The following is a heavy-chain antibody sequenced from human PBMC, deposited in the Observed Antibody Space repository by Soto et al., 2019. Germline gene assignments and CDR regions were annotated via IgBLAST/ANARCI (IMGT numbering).Heavy chain of an antibody. CDR3: ARDGRCSGGSCYSRY. CDR2: MNSDGSNT. D-gene: IGHD2-15*01. CDR1: GFTFSSYS. Sequence: GGSLRLSCAASGFTFSSYSMNWVRQAPGKGLEWVSRMNSDGSNTVYADAVKGRFTISRDNAKNTLYLQMNSLRAEDTAVYYCARDGRCSGGSCYSRYWGQGTLVTVSS. V-gene: IGHV3-74*01. J-gene: IGHJ4*02.